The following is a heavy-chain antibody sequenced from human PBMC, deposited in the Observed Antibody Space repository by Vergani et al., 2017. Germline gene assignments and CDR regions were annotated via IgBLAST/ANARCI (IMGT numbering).Heavy chain of an antibody. CDR2: IYHSGGT. CDR1: GASISGSDFY. D-gene: IGHD5-18*01. CDR3: ARGFGYSYGYYYYMDV. Sequence: QVQLQESGPGLVKPSQTLSLTCTVSGASISGSDFYWSWIRQPPGKGLEWIGYIYHSGGTYYNPSLKSRVTISVDTSKNQFSLKLSSVTAADTAVYYCARGFGYSYGYYYYMDVWGKXP. J-gene: IGHJ6*03. V-gene: IGHV4-30-4*01.